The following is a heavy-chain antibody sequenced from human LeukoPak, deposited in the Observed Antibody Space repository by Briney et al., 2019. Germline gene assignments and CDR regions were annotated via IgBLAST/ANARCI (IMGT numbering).Heavy chain of an antibody. D-gene: IGHD4-17*01. V-gene: IGHV3-48*03. CDR1: GFTFSSYE. Sequence: SGGGLVQPGGSLRLSCAASGFTFSSYEMNWVRQAPGKGLEWGSYISSSGSTIYYADSVKGRFTITRDNAKNSLYLQINSMRAEDTAVYYCARDLRPNWFDPWGQGTLVTVSS. CDR3: ARDLRPNWFDP. CDR2: ISSSGSTI. J-gene: IGHJ5*02.